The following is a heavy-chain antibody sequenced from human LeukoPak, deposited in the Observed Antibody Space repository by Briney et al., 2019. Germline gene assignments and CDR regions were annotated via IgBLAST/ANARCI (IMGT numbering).Heavy chain of an antibody. V-gene: IGHV3-23*01. CDR2: LSSSGHST. D-gene: IGHD7-27*01. J-gene: IGHJ6*03. CDR3: AKNIRQLGNYYYYMDV. Sequence: GGSLRLSCAASGFTFINYAMNWVRQAPGKGLEWVSTLSSSGHSTYYADSVKGRFTISRDNSKNTLYLQMNSLRAEDTAIYYCAKNIRQLGNYYYYMDVWGKGTTVTVSS. CDR1: GFTFINYA.